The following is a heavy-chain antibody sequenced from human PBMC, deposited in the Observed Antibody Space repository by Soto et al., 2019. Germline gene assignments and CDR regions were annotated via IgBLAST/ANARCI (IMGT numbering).Heavy chain of an antibody. Sequence: ETLSLTCTVSGGSISSYYWSWIRQPPGKALEWLAHIFWNDERSYNTSLKSRLTISRDTSKSQVVLTMTNVDPVDTGTYFCARALREGLPIYYFDSWGQGTLVTVSS. J-gene: IGHJ4*02. D-gene: IGHD1-26*01. CDR1: GGSISSYYW. CDR3: ARALREGLPIYYFDS. CDR2: IFWNDER. V-gene: IGHV2-26*01.